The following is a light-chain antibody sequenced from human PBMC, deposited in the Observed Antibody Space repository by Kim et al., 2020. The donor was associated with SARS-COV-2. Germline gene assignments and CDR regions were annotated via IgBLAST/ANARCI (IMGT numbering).Light chain of an antibody. J-gene: IGKJ5*01. Sequence: EIVLPQTPATLSLSPGERTTLPCRASQSVSSYLAWYQQKPVQASRLLLYDASNRSTGIPARFSGSGSGTDFTLTISSLEPEDFAVYYCQQRSNWPPSITFGQGTRPEI. V-gene: IGKV3-11*01. CDR2: DAS. CDR1: QSVSSY. CDR3: QQRSNWPPSIT.